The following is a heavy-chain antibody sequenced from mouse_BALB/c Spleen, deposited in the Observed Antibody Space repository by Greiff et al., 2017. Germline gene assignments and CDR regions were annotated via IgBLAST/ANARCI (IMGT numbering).Heavy chain of an antibody. V-gene: IGHV1-82*01. CDR1: GYAFSSSW. D-gene: IGHD1-1*01. CDR3: ARRGITTVVEAFAY. J-gene: IGHJ3*01. Sequence: VQLQQSGPELVKPGASVKISCKASGYAFSSSWMNWVKQRPGQGLEWIGRIYPGDGDTNYNGKFKGKATLTSDKSSSTAYMELSSLTSEDSAVYYCARRGITTVVEAFAYWGQGTLVTVSA. CDR2: IYPGDGDT.